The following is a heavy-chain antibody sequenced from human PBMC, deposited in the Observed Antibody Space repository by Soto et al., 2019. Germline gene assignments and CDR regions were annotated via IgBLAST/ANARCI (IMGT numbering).Heavy chain of an antibody. CDR1: GFTFSNAW. CDR2: IKSKTDGGTT. J-gene: IGHJ6*02. V-gene: IGHV3-15*07. Sequence: PGGSLRLSCAASGFTFSNAWMNWVRQAPGKGLEWVGRIKSKTDGGTTDYAAPVKGRFTISRDDSKNTLYLQMNSLKTEDTAVYYCTTVGYCSGGSCHNDYYYGMDVWGQGTTVTVSS. CDR3: TTVGYCSGGSCHNDYYYGMDV. D-gene: IGHD2-15*01.